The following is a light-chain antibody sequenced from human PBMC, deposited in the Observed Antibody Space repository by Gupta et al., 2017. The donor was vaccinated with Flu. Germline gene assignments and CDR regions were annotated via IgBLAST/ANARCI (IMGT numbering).Light chain of an antibody. J-gene: IGLJ3*02. CDR3: SSYASGNIWL. V-gene: IGLV2-8*01. CDR2: EVS. Sequence: QSALTQPPSASGSPGQSATISCTGTSSDVGAYNYVSWYQQHPGKAPNVIIHEVSKRPSGVPDRFSGSKSGNTASLTVSGLQRDDEADYDCSSYASGNIWLFGGGTKLTVL. CDR1: SSDVGAYNY.